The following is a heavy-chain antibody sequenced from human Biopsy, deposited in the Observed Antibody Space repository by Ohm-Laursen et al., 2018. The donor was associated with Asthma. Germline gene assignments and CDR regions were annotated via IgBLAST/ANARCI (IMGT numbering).Heavy chain of an antibody. CDR3: ARGGLHYYEYYGMDV. Sequence: LRLSCAASGFTFDNYTMHWVRQAPGKGLEWVTIISYDGRNTYYADSVEGRFTISRDNSKNTLFLQMSSLRPEDTAVYYCARGGLHYYEYYGMDVWGQGTTVTVSS. CDR1: GFTFDNYT. D-gene: IGHD2-21*02. J-gene: IGHJ6*02. V-gene: IGHV3-30*04. CDR2: ISYDGRNT.